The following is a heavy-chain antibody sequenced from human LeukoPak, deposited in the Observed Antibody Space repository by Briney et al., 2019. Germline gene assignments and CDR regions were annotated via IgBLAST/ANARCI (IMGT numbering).Heavy chain of an antibody. CDR1: GFTFSSYG. J-gene: IGHJ4*02. Sequence: GGSLRLSCAASGFTFSSYGMRWVRQAPGKGLEWVAVIWYDGSNKYYADSVKGRFTISRDNSKNTLYLQMNSLRAEDTAVYYCARDGGRITMIVVDIALDYWGQGTLVTVSS. V-gene: IGHV3-33*01. CDR3: ARDGGRITMIVVDIALDY. CDR2: IWYDGSNK. D-gene: IGHD3-22*01.